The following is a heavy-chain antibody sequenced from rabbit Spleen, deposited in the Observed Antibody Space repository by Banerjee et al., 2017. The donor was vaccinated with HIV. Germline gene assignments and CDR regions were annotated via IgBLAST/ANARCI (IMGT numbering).Heavy chain of an antibody. J-gene: IGHJ6*01. D-gene: IGHD1-1*01. CDR3: ARDTSSSFSSYGMDL. Sequence: QQQLEESGGGLVKPGGTLTLTCKASGIDFSSYYYMCWVRQAPGKGLEWIGCIATGDGNTYYANWANGRFTISKTSSTTVTLQMTRLTAADTATYFCARDTSSSFSSYGMDLWGPGTLVTVS. CDR2: IATGDGNT. V-gene: IGHV1S45*01. CDR1: GIDFSSYYY.